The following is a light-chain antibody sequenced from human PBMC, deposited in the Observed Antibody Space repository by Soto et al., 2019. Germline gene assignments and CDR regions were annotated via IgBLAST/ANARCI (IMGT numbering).Light chain of an antibody. Sequence: SEMAQSPLSLPVTPGEPASISCMSSQSLLHSNGYNYLDWYLQKPGQSPQLLIYLGSNRASGVPDRFSGSGSGTDFTLKISRVEAEDVGVYYCMQPLQSWTFGQGTKVDIK. CDR2: LGS. J-gene: IGKJ1*01. CDR1: QSLLHSNGYNY. V-gene: IGKV2-28*01. CDR3: MQPLQSWT.